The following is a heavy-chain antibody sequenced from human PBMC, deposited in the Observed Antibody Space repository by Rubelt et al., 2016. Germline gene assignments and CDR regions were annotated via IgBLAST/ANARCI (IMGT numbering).Heavy chain of an antibody. Sequence: EVQLVESGGGLVQPGGSLRISCAASGFTFSGYWMHWVRQAPGEGLVWLSRINTDGGSTGYADSVKGRFTISRENAKKTLYLRRNRLPAGDTAVYYCARGMLTFGGVTPDYWGQGILVTVSS. CDR1: GFTFSGYW. V-gene: IGHV3-74*01. J-gene: IGHJ4*02. CDR2: INTDGGST. CDR3: ARGMLTFGGVTPDY. D-gene: IGHD3-16*01.